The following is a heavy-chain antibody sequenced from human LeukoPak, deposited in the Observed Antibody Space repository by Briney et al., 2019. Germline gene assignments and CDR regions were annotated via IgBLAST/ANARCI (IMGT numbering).Heavy chain of an antibody. Sequence: PSQTLSLTCTVSGGSISSGGYYWSWIRQHPGKGLEWIGYIYYSGSTYYNPSLKSRVTISVDTSKNQFSLKLSSVTAADTAVYYCARLQTLIAALDYWGQGTLVTVSS. V-gene: IGHV4-31*03. CDR1: GGSISSGGYY. D-gene: IGHD6-13*01. CDR3: ARLQTLIAALDY. CDR2: IYYSGST. J-gene: IGHJ4*02.